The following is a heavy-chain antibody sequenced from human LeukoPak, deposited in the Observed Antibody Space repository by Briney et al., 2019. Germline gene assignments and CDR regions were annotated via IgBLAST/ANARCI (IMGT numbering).Heavy chain of an antibody. CDR2: INPNSGGT. D-gene: IGHD2-2*02. Sequence: ASVKVSCKASGYTFTGYYMHWVRQAPGQGLEWMGWINPNSGGTNYAQKLQGRVTMTTDTSTSTAYMELRSLRSDDTAVYYCARDLVVVVPAAIRGYFDYWGQGTLVTVSS. V-gene: IGHV1-2*02. CDR3: ARDLVVVVPAAIRGYFDY. J-gene: IGHJ4*02. CDR1: GYTFTGYY.